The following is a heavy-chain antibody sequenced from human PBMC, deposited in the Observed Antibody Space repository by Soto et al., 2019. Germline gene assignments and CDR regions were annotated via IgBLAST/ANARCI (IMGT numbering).Heavy chain of an antibody. Sequence: QVQLVESGGGVVQPGRSLRLSCAASGFTFSSYGMHWVRQAPGKGLEWVAVIWYDGSNKYYADSVKGRLTISRDNSKNTLYLQKNSLRAEDTAVYYCARGDGSYSAEYFQHWGQGPLVTVSS. J-gene: IGHJ1*01. CDR2: IWYDGSNK. CDR3: ARGDGSYSAEYFQH. CDR1: GFTFSSYG. V-gene: IGHV3-33*01. D-gene: IGHD1-26*01.